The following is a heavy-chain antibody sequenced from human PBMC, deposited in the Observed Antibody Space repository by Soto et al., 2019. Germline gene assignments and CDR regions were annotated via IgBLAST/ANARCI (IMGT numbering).Heavy chain of an antibody. D-gene: IGHD3-22*01. CDR1: GYTFTGYY. V-gene: IGHV1-2*02. J-gene: IGHJ4*02. CDR2: INPNSGGT. CDR3: ARVGYYDSSGYSH. Sequence: ASVKVSCKASGYTFTGYYMHWVRQAPGQGLEWMGWINPNSGGTNYAQKFQGRVTTTRDTSISTAYMELSRLRSDDTAVYYCARVGYYDSSGYSHWGQGTLVTVSS.